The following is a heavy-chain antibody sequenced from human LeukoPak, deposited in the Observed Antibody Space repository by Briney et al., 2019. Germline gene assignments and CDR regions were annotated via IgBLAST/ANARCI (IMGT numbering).Heavy chain of an antibody. CDR3: ARDLESETTVTLARHGARVVLPNSFDY. D-gene: IGHD4-17*01. CDR1: GFTFSSYA. J-gene: IGHJ4*02. Sequence: GGFLRLSCAASGFTFSSYAMHWVRQAPGKGLEWVAVISYDGSNKYYADSVKGRFTISRDNSKNTLYLQMNSLRAEDTAVYYCARDLESETTVTLARHGARVVLPNSFDYWGQGTLVTVSS. V-gene: IGHV3-30*04. CDR2: ISYDGSNK.